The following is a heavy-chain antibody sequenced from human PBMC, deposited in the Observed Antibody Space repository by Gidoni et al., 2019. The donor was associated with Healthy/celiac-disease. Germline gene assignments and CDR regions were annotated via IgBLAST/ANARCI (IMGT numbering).Heavy chain of an antibody. V-gene: IGHV3-33*01. Sequence: QVQLVESGGGVVQPGRSLRLSCAASGFTFSSYGMHWVRQAPGKGLEWVAVIWYDGSNKYYADSVKGRFTISRDNSKNTLYLQMNSLRAEDTAVYYCARGEGQLVPYYYYGMDVWGQGTTVTVSS. CDR2: IWYDGSNK. D-gene: IGHD6-6*01. J-gene: IGHJ6*02. CDR1: GFTFSSYG. CDR3: ARGEGQLVPYYYYGMDV.